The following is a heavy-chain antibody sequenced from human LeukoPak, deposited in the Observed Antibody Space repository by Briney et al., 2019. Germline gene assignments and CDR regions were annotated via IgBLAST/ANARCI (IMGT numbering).Heavy chain of an antibody. CDR3: AREGEIGYDLSDY. J-gene: IGHJ4*02. CDR2: INPSGGST. Sequence: ASVKVSCKASGYTLTGYYMHWVRQAPGQGLEWMGWINPSGGSTSYAQKFQGRVTVTRDTSTSTVYMELSSLRSEDTAMYYCAREGEIGYDLSDYWGQGTLVTVSS. CDR1: GYTLTGYY. D-gene: IGHD5-12*01. V-gene: IGHV1-46*01.